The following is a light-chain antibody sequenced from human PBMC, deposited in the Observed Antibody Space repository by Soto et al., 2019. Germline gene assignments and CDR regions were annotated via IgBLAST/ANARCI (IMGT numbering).Light chain of an antibody. V-gene: IGKV3-15*01. CDR1: RSVDTD. J-gene: IGKJ1*01. CDR3: HQYYNRPPWT. CDR2: ATS. Sequence: EILMTQSPATLSVSPGDSATLSCRASRSVDTDLAWYQQKPGLAPRLLVFATSARATGVPDRFRGSRSGTDFTLTISGLQPEDSATYYCHQYYNRPPWTFGQGTKVDI.